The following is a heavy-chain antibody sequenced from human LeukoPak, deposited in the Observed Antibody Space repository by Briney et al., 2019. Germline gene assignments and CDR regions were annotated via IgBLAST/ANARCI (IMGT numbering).Heavy chain of an antibody. Sequence: GGSLRLSCAASGFTFSSYWMNWARQAPGKGLEWVASINHNGNVNYYVDSVKGRFTISRDNAQNSLYLQMNSLRAEDTAVYYCARDRHVGATRYYFDYWGQGTLVTVSS. CDR1: GFTFSSYW. CDR3: ARDRHVGATRYYFDY. J-gene: IGHJ4*02. V-gene: IGHV3-7*01. CDR2: INHNGNVN. D-gene: IGHD1-26*01.